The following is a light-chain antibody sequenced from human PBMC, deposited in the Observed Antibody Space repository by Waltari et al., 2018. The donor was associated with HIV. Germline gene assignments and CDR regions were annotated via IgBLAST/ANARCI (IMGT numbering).Light chain of an antibody. CDR3: MQGSYWPRT. Sequence: AVVPHSPLSLSVTPGQPASIPCKSSQNLVYSDGNTYLHWSQQRPGQSPRRLIYKISKRDSGVPDRFSGSGSGTDFTLRISRVEAEDVAVYYCMQGSYWPRTFGQGTKLEI. CDR2: KIS. CDR1: QNLVYSDGNTY. J-gene: IGKJ2*01. V-gene: IGKV2-30*01.